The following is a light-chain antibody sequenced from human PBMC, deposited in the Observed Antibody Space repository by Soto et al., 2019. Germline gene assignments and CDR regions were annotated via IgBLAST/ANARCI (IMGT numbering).Light chain of an antibody. CDR3: SSYTSSNTLEV. V-gene: IGLV2-14*01. J-gene: IGLJ1*01. Sequence: QSALIQPASVSGYPGQSITISCTGTSRDVGGSNYVSWYQHHPHRAPKLLIYEVNYRPSGVSSRFSGSKSGNTASLTISGLQAEDEADYYCSSYTSSNTLEVFGVGTKVTVL. CDR1: SRDVGGSNY. CDR2: EVN.